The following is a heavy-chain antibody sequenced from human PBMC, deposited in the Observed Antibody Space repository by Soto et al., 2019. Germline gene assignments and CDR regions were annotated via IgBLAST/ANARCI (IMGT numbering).Heavy chain of an antibody. D-gene: IGHD2-15*01. CDR1: GGTLSSHT. CDR2: IIPVLGVT. CDR3: ATEYCSGGSCFDAFDI. V-gene: IGHV1-69*08. Sequence: QVQLVQSGPAVKKPGSSVKVSCKASGGTLSSHTVSWFRQAPGQGPEWMGRIIPVLGVTNYAQTFQARLTVKADKLSNPAFMELSSLNSDDTAVYYCATEYCSGGSCFDAFDIWGQGTVVTVSS. J-gene: IGHJ3*02.